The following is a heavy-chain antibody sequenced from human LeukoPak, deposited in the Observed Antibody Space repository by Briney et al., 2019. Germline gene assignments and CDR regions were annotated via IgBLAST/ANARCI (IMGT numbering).Heavy chain of an antibody. CDR2: IYYSGSA. V-gene: IGHV4-39*07. CDR1: GGSISRTYY. J-gene: IGHJ4*02. Sequence: PSETLSLTCTVSGGSISRTYYWGWIRQAPGRGLEWIGSIYYSGSAYYNPSLKSRVTISVDTSKNQLSLKLSSVTAADTAVYYCARDPGGYYDNSGYYFFDYWGQGTLVTVSS. D-gene: IGHD3-22*01. CDR3: ARDPGGYYDNSGYYFFDY.